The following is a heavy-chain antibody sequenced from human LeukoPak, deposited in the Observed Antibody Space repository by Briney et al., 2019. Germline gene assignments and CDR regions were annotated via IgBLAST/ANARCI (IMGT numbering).Heavy chain of an antibody. CDR1: GSTFSRYW. J-gene: IGHJ4*02. V-gene: IGHV3-74*01. D-gene: IGHD3-10*01. CDR3: TTGIGNYYYY. CDR2: VKSDGSDT. Sequence: QAGGSLRLSCVASGSTFSRYWMHWVRQAPGKGLVWVSRVKSDGSDTIYADSVKGRFTISRDNAKNTLYLQMDSLRAEDTAVYYCTTGIGNYYYYWGQGTLVTVAS.